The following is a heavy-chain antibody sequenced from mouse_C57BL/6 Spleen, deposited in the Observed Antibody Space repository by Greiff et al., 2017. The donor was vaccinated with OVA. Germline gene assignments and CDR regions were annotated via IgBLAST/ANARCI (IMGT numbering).Heavy chain of an antibody. CDR2: IYPGDGDT. CDR3: ARWGDYDGFAY. Sequence: QVQLQQSGPELVKPGASVKISCKASGYAFSSSWMNWVKQRPGKGLEWIGRIYPGDGDTNYNGKFKGKATLTAEKSSSTAYMQLSSLTSEDSAVYFCARWGDYDGFAYWGQGTLVTVSA. CDR1: GYAFSSSW. V-gene: IGHV1-82*01. D-gene: IGHD2-4*01. J-gene: IGHJ3*01.